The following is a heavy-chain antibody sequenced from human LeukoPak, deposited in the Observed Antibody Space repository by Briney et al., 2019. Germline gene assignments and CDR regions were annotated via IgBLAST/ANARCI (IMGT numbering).Heavy chain of an antibody. D-gene: IGHD3-10*01. CDR1: GGSFSGYF. CDR2: IYYSGST. CDR3: ARHGFYYASGPLFDY. Sequence: PSETLSLTCAFYGGSFSGYFWTWIRQSPGKGLEWIGSIYYSGSTYYNPSLKSRVTISVDTSKNQFSLRLKSVTATDTAVYYCARHGFYYASGPLFDYWGQGRLVTVSS. V-gene: IGHV4-34*01. J-gene: IGHJ4*02.